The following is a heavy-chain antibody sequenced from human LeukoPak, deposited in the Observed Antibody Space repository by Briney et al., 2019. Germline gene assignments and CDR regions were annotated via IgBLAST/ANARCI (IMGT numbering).Heavy chain of an antibody. CDR2: ISGSGGST. Sequence: GGSLRLSCAASGFTFSSYAMSWVRQAPGKGLEWVSAISGSGGSTYYADSVKGRFTISRDNSKNTLYLQMNSLRAEDTAVYYCANLYVGHYYFDYWGQGTLVTVSS. CDR3: ANLYVGHYYFDY. J-gene: IGHJ4*02. D-gene: IGHD5/OR15-5a*01. V-gene: IGHV3-23*01. CDR1: GFTFSSYA.